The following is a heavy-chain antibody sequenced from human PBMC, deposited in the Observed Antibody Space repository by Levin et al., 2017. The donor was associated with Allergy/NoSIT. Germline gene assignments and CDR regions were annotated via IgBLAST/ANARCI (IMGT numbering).Heavy chain of an antibody. CDR1: GYTFTDYY. J-gene: IGHJ3*02. D-gene: IGHD2/OR15-2a*01. Sequence: ASLKVSCTASGYTFTDYYIHWVRQAPGQGLEWMGWINPNSGGTNYAQKFQGRVTMTRDTSISTAYMEMIRLRSDDSAFYYCARGTYNNEVLPDIWGQGTMVTVSS. CDR2: INPNSGGT. CDR3: ARGTYNNEVLPDI. V-gene: IGHV1-2*02.